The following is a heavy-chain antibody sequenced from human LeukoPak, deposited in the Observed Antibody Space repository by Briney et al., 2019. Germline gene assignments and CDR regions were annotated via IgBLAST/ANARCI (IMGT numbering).Heavy chain of an antibody. D-gene: IGHD6-13*01. V-gene: IGHV3-21*01. Sequence: PGRSLRLSCAASGFTFNSYGMNWVRQAPGKGLAWVSSISSSSSYIYYADSVKGRFTISRDNAKNSLYLQMNSLRAEDTAVYYCAREVEYSSSRYPRGNYFDYWGQGTLVTVSS. CDR1: GFTFNSYG. CDR3: AREVEYSSSRYPRGNYFDY. J-gene: IGHJ4*02. CDR2: ISSSSSYI.